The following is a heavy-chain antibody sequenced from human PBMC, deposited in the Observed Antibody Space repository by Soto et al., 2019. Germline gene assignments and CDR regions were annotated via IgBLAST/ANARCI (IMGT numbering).Heavy chain of an antibody. Sequence: SVKVSCKASGGPFSNYAISRVRPAPGQGPEWKGGIIPNFGTANYAQKFQGRVTITPDESTSPAYKELSRLRHDDTAVYYCARDQCKTEDDCWSGACYYYGMDVGGQGTTVTVS. CDR3: ARDQCKTEDDCWSGACYYYGMDV. D-gene: IGHD3-3*01. CDR1: GGPFSNYA. J-gene: IGHJ6*02. CDR2: IIPNFGTA. V-gene: IGHV1-69*13.